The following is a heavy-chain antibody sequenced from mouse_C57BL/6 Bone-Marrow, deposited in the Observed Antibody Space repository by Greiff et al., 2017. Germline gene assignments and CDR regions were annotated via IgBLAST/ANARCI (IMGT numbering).Heavy chain of an antibody. Sequence: EVQLQQSGAELVRPGASVKLSCTASGFNIKDDYMHWVKQRPEQGLEWIGWIDPENGDTEYASKFQGKATITADTSSNTAYLQLSSLTSEDTAVYYCNHYSGSSYGAYWGQGTLVTVSA. V-gene: IGHV14-4*01. CDR2: IDPENGDT. CDR3: NHYSGSSYGAY. D-gene: IGHD1-1*01. J-gene: IGHJ3*01. CDR1: GFNIKDDY.